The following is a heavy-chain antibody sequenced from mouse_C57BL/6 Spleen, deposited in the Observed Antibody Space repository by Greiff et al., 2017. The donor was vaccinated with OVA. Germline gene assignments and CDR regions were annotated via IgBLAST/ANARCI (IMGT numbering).Heavy chain of an antibody. Sequence: EVQVVESGGGLVKPGGSLKLSCAASGFTFSSYAMSWVRQTPEKRLEWVATISDGGSYTYYPDNVKGRFTISRDNAKNNLYLQMSHLKSEDATMYYCASDPPIAYWGQGTTLTVSS. V-gene: IGHV5-4*01. CDR3: ASDPPIAY. CDR1: GFTFSSYA. CDR2: ISDGGSYT. J-gene: IGHJ2*01.